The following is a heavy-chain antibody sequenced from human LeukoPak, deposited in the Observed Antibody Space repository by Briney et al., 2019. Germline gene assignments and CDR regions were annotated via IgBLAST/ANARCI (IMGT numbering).Heavy chain of an antibody. V-gene: IGHV3-9*01. CDR1: GGSFDGYA. CDR3: AKGKYSGDDSQPDY. D-gene: IGHD5-12*01. J-gene: IGHJ4*02. CDR2: ISWSGGGK. Sequence: GGSLRLSCAASGGSFDGYAMRWVRQTPGKGLQRVSGISWSGGGKGYEDSVKGRFTISRDNAKNSLFLEMNTVRSENTANSYCAKGKYSGDDSQPDYWGQGALVTVSS.